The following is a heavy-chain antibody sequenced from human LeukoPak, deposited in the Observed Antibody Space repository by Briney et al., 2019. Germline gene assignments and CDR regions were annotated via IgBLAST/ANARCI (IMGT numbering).Heavy chain of an antibody. CDR1: GFAFSSYA. CDR2: ISYDGSNK. V-gene: IGHV3-30*04. J-gene: IGHJ4*02. CDR3: ARDQAVAGLYFDY. D-gene: IGHD6-19*01. Sequence: GGSLRLSCAASGFAFSSYAMHWVRQAPGKGLEWVAVISYDGSNKYYADSVKGRFTISRDNSKNTLYLQMNSLRAEDTAVYYCARDQAVAGLYFDYWGQGTLVTVSS.